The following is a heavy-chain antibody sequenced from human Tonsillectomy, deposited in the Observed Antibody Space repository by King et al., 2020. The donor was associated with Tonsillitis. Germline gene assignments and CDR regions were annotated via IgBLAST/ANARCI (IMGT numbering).Heavy chain of an antibody. CDR3: ATLGTSFADFDN. V-gene: IGHV3-11*06. D-gene: IGHD3-3*01. Sequence: VQLVESGGGLVKPGGSLRLSCAASGFTFSDYYMTWIRQAPGKGLEWISYITPTSSHATYADSVKGRFIIFRDNSKNQLFLQMNSLRGEDKAVYYCATLGTSFADFDNWGQGTLVSVSS. CDR2: ITPTSSHA. CDR1: GFTFSDYY. J-gene: IGHJ4*02.